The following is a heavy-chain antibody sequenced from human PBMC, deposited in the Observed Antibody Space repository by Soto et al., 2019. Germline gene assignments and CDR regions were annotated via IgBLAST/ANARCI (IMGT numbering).Heavy chain of an antibody. Sequence: QVQLVQSGAEVMTPGASVKVSCKASGYTFTDHYMHWVRQAPGQGLEWMGKVIPSDGYTVYAQNFQGTVTVTRDTSTTTVYMERDSLRYEDTGVYYCARGRVIGTSSRTFDVWGQGTMVTVSS. J-gene: IGHJ3*01. D-gene: IGHD2-2*01. CDR1: GYTFTDHY. CDR3: ARGRVIGTSSRTFDV. V-gene: IGHV1-46*01. CDR2: VIPSDGYT.